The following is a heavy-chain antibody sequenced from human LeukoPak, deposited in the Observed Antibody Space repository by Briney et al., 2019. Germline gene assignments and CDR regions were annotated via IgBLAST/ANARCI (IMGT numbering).Heavy chain of an antibody. J-gene: IGHJ4*02. CDR3: ASLHYSSGWKTWGYYFDS. CDR2: ISSSSSHI. Sequence: GGSLRLSCAASGFTFSSYSMNWVRQAPGKGLERVSSISSSSSHIYHADSVKGRFTISRDNAKNSLYLQMNSLRAEDTAIYYCASLHYSSGWKTWGYYFDSWGQGTLVTVSS. CDR1: GFTFSSYS. V-gene: IGHV3-21*01. D-gene: IGHD6-19*01.